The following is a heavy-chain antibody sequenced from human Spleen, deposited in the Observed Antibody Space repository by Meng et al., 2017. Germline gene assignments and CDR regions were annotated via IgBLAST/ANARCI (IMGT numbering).Heavy chain of an antibody. D-gene: IGHD1-26*01. CDR2: INSDGSST. V-gene: IGHV3-74*01. CDR1: GFTFSSYA. J-gene: IGHJ4*02. Sequence: GGSLRLSCAASGFTFSSYAMSWVRQAPGKGLVWVSRINSDGSSTSYADSVKGRFTISRDNAKNTLYLQMNSLRAEDTAVYYCARVRGYSGSYDFDYWGQGTLVTVSS. CDR3: ARVRGYSGSYDFDY.